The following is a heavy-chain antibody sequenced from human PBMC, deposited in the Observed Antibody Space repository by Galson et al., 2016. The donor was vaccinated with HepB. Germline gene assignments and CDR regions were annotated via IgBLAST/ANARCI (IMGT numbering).Heavy chain of an antibody. D-gene: IGHD4-23*01. J-gene: IGHJ4*02. CDR3: AKQLPYGGNSRSPDY. CDR1: GFTFRSYT. V-gene: IGHV3-23*01. CDR2: ISGSGVGT. Sequence: LRLSCAASGFTFRSYTMSWVRQAPGKGLEWVSAISGSGVGTYYADSVKGRFTISRDNSKNTLYPQMNSLRAEDTAVYYCAKQLPYGGNSRSPDYWGQGTLVTVSS.